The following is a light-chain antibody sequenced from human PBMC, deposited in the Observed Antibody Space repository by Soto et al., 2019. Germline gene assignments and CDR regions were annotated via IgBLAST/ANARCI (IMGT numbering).Light chain of an antibody. CDR1: QSISSW. V-gene: IGKV1-5*03. Sequence: DIPMTQSPSTLSASVGDRVTITCRASQSISSWLAWYQQKPGKAPNLLIYKASSLESGVPSRFSGSGSVTEFTLTISSLQPDDFATYYCQQYNSYPLTFGGGTKVEIK. J-gene: IGKJ4*01. CDR2: KAS. CDR3: QQYNSYPLT.